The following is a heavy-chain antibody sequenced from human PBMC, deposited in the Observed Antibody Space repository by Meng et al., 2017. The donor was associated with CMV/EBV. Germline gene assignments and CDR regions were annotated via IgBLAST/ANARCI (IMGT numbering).Heavy chain of an antibody. CDR2: INPNSGGT. CDR3: ASDFRYDFWSGLFTN. CDR1: GYTFTGYY. V-gene: IGHV1-2*02. J-gene: IGHJ4*02. D-gene: IGHD3-3*01. Sequence: ASVKVSCKASGYTFTGYYMHWVRQAPGQGLEWMGWINPNSGGTNYAQKFQGRVTMTRDTSISTAYMELSRLRSDDTAVYYCASDFRYDFWSGLFTNWGQGTLVTVSS.